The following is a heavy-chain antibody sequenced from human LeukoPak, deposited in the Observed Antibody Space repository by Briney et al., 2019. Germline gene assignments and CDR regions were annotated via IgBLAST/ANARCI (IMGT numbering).Heavy chain of an antibody. J-gene: IGHJ4*02. CDR1: GFTFSDYY. CDR2: ISSSGTTI. D-gene: IGHD5-12*01. V-gene: IGHV3-11*04. Sequence: PGGSLRLSCAASGFTFSDYYMTWIRQAPGKGLEWVSYISSSGTTIYYADSVKGRFTISRDNAKNSLFLHMNSLRAEDTAVYYCARVGYNGYDHDYWGQGTLVTVSS. CDR3: ARVGYNGYDHDY.